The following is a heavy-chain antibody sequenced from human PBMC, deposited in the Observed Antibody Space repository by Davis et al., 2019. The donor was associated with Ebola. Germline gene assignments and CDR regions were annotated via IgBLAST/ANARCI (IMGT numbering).Heavy chain of an antibody. CDR2: ISYDGSNK. Sequence: GESLKISCAASGFTFSSYAMHWVRQAPGKGLEWVAVISYDGSNKYYADSVKGRFTISRDNSKNTLYLQMNSLRAEDTAVYYCARAHVWSGYRVWGQGTLVTVAS. CDR3: ARAHVWSGYRV. V-gene: IGHV3-30-3*01. J-gene: IGHJ4*02. CDR1: GFTFSSYA. D-gene: IGHD3-3*02.